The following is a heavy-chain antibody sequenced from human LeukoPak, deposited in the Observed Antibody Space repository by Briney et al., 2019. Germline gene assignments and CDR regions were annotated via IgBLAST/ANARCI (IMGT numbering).Heavy chain of an antibody. CDR3: AXXXYSGYDS. CDR1: GGSISSGGYY. V-gene: IGHV4-30-2*01. D-gene: IGHD5-12*01. J-gene: IGHJ5*02. CDR2: XYHSXST. Sequence: SETLSLTCTVSGGSISSGGYYWSWIRQPPGTGLEWIGYXYHSXSTYXNPSLKSRVTISVDRSKNQFSLKLSSVTAADTAVYYXAXXXYSGYDSWGQGTLVTVSS.